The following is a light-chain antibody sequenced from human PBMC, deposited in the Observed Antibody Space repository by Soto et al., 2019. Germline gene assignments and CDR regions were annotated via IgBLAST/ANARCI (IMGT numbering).Light chain of an antibody. V-gene: IGLV1-40*01. J-gene: IGLJ1*01. CDR2: GDS. Sequence: QAVVTQPPSVSGAPGQRVTISCTGSGSNIGAGYDVHWYQHRPGTAPKLLVFGDSHRPSGVPDRFSGSKSGTSASLAITGLQAEDKGDYYCQSYDSTLDARYVFGTGTKLTVL. CDR1: GSNIGAGYD. CDR3: QSYDSTLDARYV.